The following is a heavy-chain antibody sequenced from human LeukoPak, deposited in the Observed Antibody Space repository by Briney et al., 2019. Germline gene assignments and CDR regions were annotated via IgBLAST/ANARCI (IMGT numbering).Heavy chain of an antibody. Sequence: GGSLRLSCAASGFILSPYSMHWVRQAPGKGLEWVAVISFDGTIKYYGDSVNGRFTISRDNAKNTLYLQMNSLKTEDTAVYYCTREPSLGASELDYWGQGTLVTVSS. D-gene: IGHD3-10*01. V-gene: IGHV3-30-3*01. J-gene: IGHJ4*02. CDR1: GFILSPYS. CDR2: ISFDGTIK. CDR3: TREPSLGASELDY.